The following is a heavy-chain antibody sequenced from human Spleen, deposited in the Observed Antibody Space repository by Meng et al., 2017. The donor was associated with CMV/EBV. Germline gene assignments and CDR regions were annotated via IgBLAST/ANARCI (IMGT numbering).Heavy chain of an antibody. J-gene: IGHJ4*02. CDR2: INPRGGAT. D-gene: IGHD3-10*01. CDR3: ARVLGTMVRGVILPYYFDY. V-gene: IGHV1-46*01. CDR1: FSTYF. Sequence: FSTYFIHWVRQAPGQGLEWMGIINPRGGATTYAQRFQGRVTVTRDTSTNIVYMELTRLTFEDTAVYYCARVLGTMVRGVILPYYFDYWGQGTLVTVSS.